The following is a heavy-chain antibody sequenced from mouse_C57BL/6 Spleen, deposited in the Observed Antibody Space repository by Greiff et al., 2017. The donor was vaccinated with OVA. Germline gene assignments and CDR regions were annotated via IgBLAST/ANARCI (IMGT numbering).Heavy chain of an antibody. Sequence: VQLQPSGPELVKPGASVQIPCKASGYTFTDYNLDWVKPSHCKSLEWIGDFNPNNGGTIYNQKFKGKATLTVDKSSSTAYMELRSLTSEDTAVYYCARWRSYWYFDVWGTGTTVTVSS. CDR2: FNPNNGGT. CDR3: ARWRSYWYFDV. J-gene: IGHJ1*03. CDR1: GYTFTDYN. V-gene: IGHV1-18*01.